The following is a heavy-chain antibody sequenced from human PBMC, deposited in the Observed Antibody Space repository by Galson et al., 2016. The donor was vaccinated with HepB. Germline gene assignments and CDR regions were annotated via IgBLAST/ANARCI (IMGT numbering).Heavy chain of an antibody. CDR3: ARVVPAGARPPVAFQY. Sequence: SLRLSCAVSGFTLSNYAMNWVRQAPGTGLEWVSGTTYDGANKYYADSVKGRATISRDDSKNTVYLQMDSLRGEDTAVYYCARVVPAGARPPVAFQYWGQGILVTVAS. CDR1: GFTLSNYA. J-gene: IGHJ4*02. V-gene: IGHV3-30*04. D-gene: IGHD2-2*01. CDR2: TTYDGANK.